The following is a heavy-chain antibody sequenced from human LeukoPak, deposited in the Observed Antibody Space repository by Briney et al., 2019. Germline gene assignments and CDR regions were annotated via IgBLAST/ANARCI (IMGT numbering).Heavy chain of an antibody. D-gene: IGHD4-17*01. V-gene: IGHV4-34*01. CDR3: ARGGDYGDLRYFDY. CDR1: GGSFSDYY. CDR2: INHSGNT. J-gene: IGHJ4*02. Sequence: PSETLSLTCAVYGGSFSDYYWNWIRQPPGKGLEWIAEINHSGNTNYNPSLKSRVTFSVDTSKNQFSLKLNSVTAADTAVYYCARGGDYGDLRYFDYWGQGTLVTVSS.